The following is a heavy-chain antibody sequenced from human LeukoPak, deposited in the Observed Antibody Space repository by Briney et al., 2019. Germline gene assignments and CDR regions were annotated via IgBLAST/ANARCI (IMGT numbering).Heavy chain of an antibody. D-gene: IGHD5-24*01. Sequence: GRSLRLSCAASGFTFDDYTMHWVRQAPGKGQEWVSGISWNSGSIGYADSVKGRFTISRDNAKNSLYLQMNSLRAEDTALYYCAKEEEMAYFDYWGQGTLVTVSS. CDR3: AKEEEMAYFDY. V-gene: IGHV3-9*01. CDR1: GFTFDDYT. J-gene: IGHJ4*02. CDR2: ISWNSGSI.